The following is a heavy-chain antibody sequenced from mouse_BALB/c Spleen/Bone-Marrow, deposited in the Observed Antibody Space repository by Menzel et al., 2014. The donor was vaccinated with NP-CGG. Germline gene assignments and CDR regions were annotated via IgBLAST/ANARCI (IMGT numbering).Heavy chain of an antibody. CDR1: GFTFSTYA. J-gene: IGHJ2*01. V-gene: IGHV5-6-5*01. CDR3: ARAPQLLYYFDY. Sequence: EVQGVESEGGLVKPGGSLKLSCAASGFTFSTYAMSWVRQTPGKRLEWVASISNGGSTYYQDSVKGRFTISRDNARNILYLQMSSLRSEDTAMYYCARAPQLLYYFDYWGQGTTLTVSS. CDR2: ISNGGST. D-gene: IGHD4-1*02.